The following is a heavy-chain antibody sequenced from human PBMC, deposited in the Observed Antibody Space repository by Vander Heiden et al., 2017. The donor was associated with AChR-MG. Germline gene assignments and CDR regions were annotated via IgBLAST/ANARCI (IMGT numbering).Heavy chain of an antibody. CDR2: ISYDGSNK. Sequence: QVQLVESGGGVVQPGRSLRLPCAASGFTLGSYGMHWVRQAPGKGLEWVAVISYDGSNKYYADSVKGRFTISRDNSKNTLYLQMNSLRAEDTAVYYCAKPDSSSWYSAFDIWGQGTMVTVSS. CDR1: GFTLGSYG. J-gene: IGHJ3*02. D-gene: IGHD6-13*01. CDR3: AKPDSSSWYSAFDI. V-gene: IGHV3-30*18.